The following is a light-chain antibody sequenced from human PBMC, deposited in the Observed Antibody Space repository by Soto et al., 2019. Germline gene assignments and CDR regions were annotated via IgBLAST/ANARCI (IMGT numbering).Light chain of an antibody. CDR1: SSDVGGYNY. CDR2: EVS. V-gene: IGLV2-14*01. CDR3: RSYTSSSTLV. Sequence: QSALTQPASVSGSPGQSITISCTGTSSDVGGYNYVSWYQQHPGKAPKLMIYEVSNRPSGVSNRFSGSKSGNTASVTISGLQAEDEADYYCRSYTSSSTLVFGGGTKLTVL. J-gene: IGLJ2*01.